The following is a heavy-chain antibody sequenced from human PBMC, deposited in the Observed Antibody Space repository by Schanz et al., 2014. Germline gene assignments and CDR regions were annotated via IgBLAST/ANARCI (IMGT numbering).Heavy chain of an antibody. J-gene: IGHJ4*02. V-gene: IGHV3-49*04. CDR1: GFTVNTNY. Sequence: EVQLVESGGGLIQPGGSLRLSCAVSGFTVNTNYMSWVRQAPGKGLEWVGFIRSKAYGGTTEYAASVKGRFTISRDDSKSIAYLQMNSLKTEDTAVYYCNPWPFSGSYYSGQGTLVTVSS. CDR2: IRSKAYGGTT. CDR3: NPWPFSGSYY. D-gene: IGHD1-26*01.